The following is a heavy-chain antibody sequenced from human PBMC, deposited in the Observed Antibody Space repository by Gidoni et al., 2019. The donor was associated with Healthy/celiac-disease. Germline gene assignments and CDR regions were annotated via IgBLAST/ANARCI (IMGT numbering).Heavy chain of an antibody. D-gene: IGHD1-1*01. Sequence: HAPGKGLEWVAVISYDGSNKYYADSVKGRFTISRDNSKNTLYLQMNSLRAEDTGVYYGAKDPNDTGYNSFFDYWGQGTLGT. CDR2: ISYDGSNK. CDR3: AKDPNDTGYNSFFDY. V-gene: IGHV3-30*18. J-gene: IGHJ4*02.